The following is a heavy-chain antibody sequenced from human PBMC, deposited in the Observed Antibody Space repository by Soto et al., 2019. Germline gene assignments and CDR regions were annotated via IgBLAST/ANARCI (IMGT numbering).Heavy chain of an antibody. V-gene: IGHV5-10-1*04. D-gene: IGHD6-19*01. Sequence: GESLKISCKGSGYSFAGYWITWVRQKPGKGLEWMGRIDPSDSQTYYSPSFQGQVTISADKSTSTAYMELSSLRSEDTAVYYCARGSGLYDYYYYYGMDVWGQGTTVTVSS. CDR2: IDPSDSQT. J-gene: IGHJ6*02. CDR1: GYSFAGYW. CDR3: ARGSGLYDYYYYYGMDV.